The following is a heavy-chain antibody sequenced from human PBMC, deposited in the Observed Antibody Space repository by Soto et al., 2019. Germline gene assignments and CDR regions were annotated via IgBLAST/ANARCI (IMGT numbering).Heavy chain of an antibody. Sequence: SVKVSCKASGGTFTSHAISWVRQAPGQGLEWMGVIIPFFKATNYAQKFQGRVTITADDSMRTAYMDLYSLTSEDTAVYYCAGDVTVNFDDSTSYYYALDFWCPGTTVSVAS. CDR1: GGTFTSHA. CDR3: AGDVTVNFDDSTSYYYALDF. CDR2: IIPFFKAT. D-gene: IGHD3-9*01. V-gene: IGHV1-69*13. J-gene: IGHJ6*02.